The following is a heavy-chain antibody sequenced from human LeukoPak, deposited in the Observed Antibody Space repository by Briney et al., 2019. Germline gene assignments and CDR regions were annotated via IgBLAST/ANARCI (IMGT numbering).Heavy chain of an antibody. D-gene: IGHD3-3*01. CDR3: ARGDDFWSGYRFDY. CDR1: GGSISSYY. V-gene: IGHV4-59*01. CDR2: IYYSGST. Sequence: PSETLSLTCTVSGGSISSYYWSWIRQPPGKGLEWIGYIYYSGSTNYNPSLKSRVTISVDTSKNQFSLKLSSVTAADTAVYYCARGDDFWSGYRFDYWGQGTLVTVSS. J-gene: IGHJ4*02.